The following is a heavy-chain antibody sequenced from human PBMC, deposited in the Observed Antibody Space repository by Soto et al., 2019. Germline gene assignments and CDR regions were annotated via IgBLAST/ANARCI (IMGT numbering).Heavy chain of an antibody. D-gene: IGHD2-8*01. V-gene: IGHV1-18*01. CDR1: GYTFTRYC. CDR2: ISGYNGDT. Sequence: ASVKVSCKASGYTFTRYCISWVRQAPGQGLEWMGWISGYNGDTNYAQKFQDRVSMTIDTSTGTAYMELRSLTSDDTAIYYCAKNGQPPYYCYGLDVWGQGTKVTVSS. CDR3: AKNGQPPYYCYGLDV. J-gene: IGHJ6*02.